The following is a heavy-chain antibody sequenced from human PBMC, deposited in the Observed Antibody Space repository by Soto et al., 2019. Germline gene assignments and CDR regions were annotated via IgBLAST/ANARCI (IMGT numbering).Heavy chain of an antibody. Sequence: PSETLSLTCAFYGVSFSGYYWSCIRQPPGKGLEWIGEINHSGSTNYNPSLKSRVTISVDTSKNQFSLKLSSVTAADTAVYYCARGVASSPPRYWGRGTLIHVS. V-gene: IGHV4-34*01. CDR2: INHSGST. J-gene: IGHJ4*02. CDR3: ARGVASSPPRY. D-gene: IGHD2-15*01. CDR1: GVSFSGYY.